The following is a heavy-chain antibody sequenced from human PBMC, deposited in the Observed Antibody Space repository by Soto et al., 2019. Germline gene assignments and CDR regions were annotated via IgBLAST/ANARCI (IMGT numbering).Heavy chain of an antibody. Sequence: EASVKVSCKASGYTFTSYGISWVRQAPGQGLEWMGWISAYNGKTNYAQKLQGRVTITTDTSTSTAYMELSSLRSEDTAVYYCARDRDTYYYGSGSYYNWSLYYYYYGMDVWGQGTTVTVSS. D-gene: IGHD3-10*01. V-gene: IGHV1-18*01. CDR1: GYTFTSYG. J-gene: IGHJ6*02. CDR2: ISAYNGKT. CDR3: ARDRDTYYYGSGSYYNWSLYYYYYGMDV.